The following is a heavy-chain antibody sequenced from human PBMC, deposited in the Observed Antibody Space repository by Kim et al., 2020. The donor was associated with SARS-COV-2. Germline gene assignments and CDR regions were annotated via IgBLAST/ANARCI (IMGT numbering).Heavy chain of an antibody. Sequence: NANTGDTTYTQKLQGRVTVTRDTSISTAYMELSRLTSDDTAIYYCTREDYWGQGPLVTVSS. J-gene: IGHJ4*02. CDR2: NANTGDT. CDR3: TREDY. V-gene: IGHV1-2*02.